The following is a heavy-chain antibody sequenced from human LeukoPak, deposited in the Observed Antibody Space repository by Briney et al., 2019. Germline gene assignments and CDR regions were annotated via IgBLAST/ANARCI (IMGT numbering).Heavy chain of an antibody. CDR2: ISSSSSYI. CDR3: ARVPRDGHNYPDY. CDR1: GFTFSSYS. J-gene: IGHJ4*02. Sequence: PGGSLRLSCAASGFTFSSYSMNWVRQAPGKGLEWVSSISSSSSYIYYADSVKGRFTISRDNAKNSLYLQMDSLRAEDTAVYYCARVPRDGHNYPDYWGQGTLVTVSS. V-gene: IGHV3-21*01. D-gene: IGHD5-24*01.